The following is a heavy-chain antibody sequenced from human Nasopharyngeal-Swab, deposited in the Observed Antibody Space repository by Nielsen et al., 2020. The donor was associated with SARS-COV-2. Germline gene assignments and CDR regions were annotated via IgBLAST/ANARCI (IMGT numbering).Heavy chain of an antibody. CDR2: INSDGSST. CDR3: ASSSGWYSG. Sequence: WIRQPPGKGLVWVSRINSDGSSTSYADSVKDRFTISRDNAKNTLYLQMNSLRAEDTAVYYCASSSGWYSGWGQGTLVTVSS. D-gene: IGHD6-19*01. V-gene: IGHV3-74*01. J-gene: IGHJ4*02.